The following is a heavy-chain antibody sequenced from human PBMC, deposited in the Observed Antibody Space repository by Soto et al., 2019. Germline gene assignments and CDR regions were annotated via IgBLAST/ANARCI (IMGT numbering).Heavy chain of an antibody. J-gene: IGHJ6*02. CDR1: GGSISSYY. CDR2: IYYSGST. V-gene: IGHV4-59*01. Sequence: PSETLSLTCTVSGGSISSYYWSWIRQPPGKGLEWIGYIYYSGSTNYNPSLKSRVTISVDTSKNQFSLKLSSVTAADTAVYYCAGPPGTYYDFGSGYYTTPHDYSGLDFWGQGTPVTVSS. CDR3: AGPPGTYYDFGSGYYTTPHDYSGLDF. D-gene: IGHD3-3*01.